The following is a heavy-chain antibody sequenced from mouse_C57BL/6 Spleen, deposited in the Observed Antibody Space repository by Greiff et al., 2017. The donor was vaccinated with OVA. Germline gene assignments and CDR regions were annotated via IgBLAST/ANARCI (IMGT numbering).Heavy chain of an antibody. D-gene: IGHD1-1*01. CDR3: AREGPHYGSSHFDY. V-gene: IGHV1-53*01. CDR2: INPSNGGT. Sequence: QVQLQQPGTELVKPGASVKLSCKASGYTFTSYWMHWVKQRPGQGLEWIGNINPSNGGTNYNEKFKSKATLTVDKSSSTAYMQHRSLTSEDSAVYYCAREGPHYGSSHFDYWGQGTTLTVSS. J-gene: IGHJ2*01. CDR1: GYTFTSYW.